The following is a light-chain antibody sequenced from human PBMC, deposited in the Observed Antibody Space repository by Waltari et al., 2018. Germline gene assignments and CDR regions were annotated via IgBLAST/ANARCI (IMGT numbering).Light chain of an antibody. V-gene: IGLV3-25*03. J-gene: IGLJ2*01. Sequence: SYELTQPPSVSVSPGQTARITCSGEALPKQHVHWYQQKPGQAPILIISKNTERPSGIPDRFSGSRAGTTVTLTIAGVQPEDESDYYCQSSDSRGVHVFGGGTMLTVL. CDR2: KNT. CDR3: QSSDSRGVHV. CDR1: ALPKQH.